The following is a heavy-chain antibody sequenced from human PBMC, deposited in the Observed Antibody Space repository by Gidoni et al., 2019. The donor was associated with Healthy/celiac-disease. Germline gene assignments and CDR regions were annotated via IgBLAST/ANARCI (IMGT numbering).Heavy chain of an antibody. V-gene: IGHV4-39*01. CDR3: ADQKAVAGTGPQYYFDY. J-gene: IGHJ4*02. Sequence: QLQLQESGPGLVKPSETLSLTCTVPGGSISSSSYYWGWIRQPPGKGLEWIGSIYYSGSTYYNPSLKSRVTISVDTSKNQFSLKLSSVTAADTAVYYCADQKAVAGTGPQYYFDYWGQGTLVTVSS. D-gene: IGHD6-19*01. CDR2: IYYSGST. CDR1: GGSISSSSYY.